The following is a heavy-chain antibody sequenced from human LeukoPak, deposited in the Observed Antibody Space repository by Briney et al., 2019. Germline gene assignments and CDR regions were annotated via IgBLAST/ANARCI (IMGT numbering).Heavy chain of an antibody. CDR3: ARDLGSYCSSTSCYPYDAFDI. CDR1: GYTFTTYA. J-gene: IGHJ3*02. D-gene: IGHD2-2*01. CDR2: INAGNGNT. V-gene: IGHV1-3*01. Sequence: ASVKVSCKASGYTFTTYAMHWVRQAPGQRLEWMGWINAGNGNTKYSQKFQGRVTITRDTSASTAYMELSSLRSEDTAVYYCARDLGSYCSSTSCYPYDAFDIWGQGTMVTVSS.